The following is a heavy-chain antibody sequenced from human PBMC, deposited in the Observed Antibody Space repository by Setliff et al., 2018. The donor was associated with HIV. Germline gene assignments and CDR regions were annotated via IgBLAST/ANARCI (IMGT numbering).Heavy chain of an antibody. D-gene: IGHD6-13*01. V-gene: IGHV1-46*01. CDR1: GYTFTSYY. CDR3: ARDQVYWQQLLFDY. Sequence: GASVKVSCKASGYTFTSYYMHWVRRAPGQGLEWMGIINPSGGGTTYARKFQGRVTVTRDTSTTTVYMELSGLRSEDTAVYYCARDQVYWQQLLFDYWGQGTLVTVSS. J-gene: IGHJ4*02. CDR2: INPSGGGT.